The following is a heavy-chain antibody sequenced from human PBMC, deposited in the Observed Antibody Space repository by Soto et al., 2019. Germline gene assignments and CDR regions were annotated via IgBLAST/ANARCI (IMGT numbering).Heavy chain of an antibody. J-gene: IGHJ4*02. D-gene: IGHD2-21*02. CDR1: GITVRSHY. CDR2: IYSGGDT. Sequence: EVLLVESGGGLVQPGGSLRLSSAVSGITVRSHYLSWVRQAPGKGLEWVSIIYSGGDTYYTDSVKGRFTISRDNVKNTLYLQMNNLRAEDTAVYYCARSAYCGADCYSGFDYWGQGTLVTVSS. V-gene: IGHV3-66*01. CDR3: ARSAYCGADCYSGFDY.